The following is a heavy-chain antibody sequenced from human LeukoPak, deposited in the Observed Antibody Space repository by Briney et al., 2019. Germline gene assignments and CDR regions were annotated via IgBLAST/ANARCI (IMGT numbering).Heavy chain of an antibody. V-gene: IGHV3-23*01. CDR2: ISGSGGST. J-gene: IGHJ4*02. Sequence: PGGSLRLSCAASGFTFSSYGMSWVRQAPGKGLEWVSAISGSGGSTYYADSVKGRFTISRDNAKNSLYLQMNSLRAEDTAVYYCARAPRSGTTGTTDIDYWGQGTLVTVSS. CDR1: GFTFSSYG. D-gene: IGHD1-1*01. CDR3: ARAPRSGTTGTTDIDY.